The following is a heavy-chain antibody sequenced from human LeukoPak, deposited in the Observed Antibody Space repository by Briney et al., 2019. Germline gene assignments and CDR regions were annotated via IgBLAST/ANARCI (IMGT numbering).Heavy chain of an antibody. D-gene: IGHD5-12*01. J-gene: IGHJ6*02. CDR2: IYHSGST. Sequence: SGTLSLTCAVSGGSISRSNWWSWVRRPPGKGLEWIGEIYHSGSTNYNPSLKSRVTISVDRSKNQFSLKLSSVTAADTAVYYCARSNFLSGYDDPSRYYYGMDVWGQGTTVTVSS. CDR3: ARSNFLSGYDDPSRYYYGMDV. V-gene: IGHV4-4*02. CDR1: GGSISRSNW.